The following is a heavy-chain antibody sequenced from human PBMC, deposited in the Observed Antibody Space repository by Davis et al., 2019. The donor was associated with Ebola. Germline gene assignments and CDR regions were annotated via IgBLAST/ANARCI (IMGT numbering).Heavy chain of an antibody. J-gene: IGHJ4*02. D-gene: IGHD4-11*01. CDR3: ARGGSNYRV. CDR2: INHSGST. CDR1: GGSISSYY. Sequence: SETLSLTCTVSGGSISSYYWSWIRQPPGKGLEWIGEINHSGSTNYNPSLKSRVTISVDTSKNQFSLKLSPVTAADTAVYYCARGGSNYRVWGQGTLVTVSS. V-gene: IGHV4-34*01.